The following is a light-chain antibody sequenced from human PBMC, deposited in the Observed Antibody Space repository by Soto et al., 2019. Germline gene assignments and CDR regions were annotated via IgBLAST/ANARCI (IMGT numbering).Light chain of an antibody. CDR3: QQYNSHSFYT. CDR2: LAS. Sequence: DIQMTQFPSTLSASVGDAVTITCRASQSVQSFLAWYQQKPGKAPKLLIYLASRLESGVPSRFSGSGSGTEFTLTISSLHPDDFAHYCCQQYNSHSFYTFGQGTKLGV. J-gene: IGKJ2*01. CDR1: QSVQSF. V-gene: IGKV1-5*03.